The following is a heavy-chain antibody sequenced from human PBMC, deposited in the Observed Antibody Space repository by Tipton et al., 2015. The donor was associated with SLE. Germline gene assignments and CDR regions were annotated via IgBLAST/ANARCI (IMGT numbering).Heavy chain of an antibody. D-gene: IGHD7-27*01. Sequence: SLRLSCTASGFTFSSFAMHWVRQAPGKGLEYVSAISSKGSTYYANSVKGRFTISRDNAKNSLYLQMNSLRAEDTAVYYCARAWGYYYYYGMDVWGQGTTVTVSS. CDR3: ARAWGYYYYYGMDV. J-gene: IGHJ6*02. V-gene: IGHV3-64*01. CDR1: GFTFSSFA. CDR2: ISSKGST.